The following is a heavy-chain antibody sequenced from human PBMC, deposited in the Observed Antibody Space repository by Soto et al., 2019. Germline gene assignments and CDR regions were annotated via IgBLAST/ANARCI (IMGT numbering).Heavy chain of an antibody. CDR1: GGSISSGDYY. J-gene: IGHJ6*02. V-gene: IGHV4-30-4*01. D-gene: IGHD4-17*01. Sequence: SETLSLTCTVSGGSISSGDYYWSWIRQPPGKGLEWIGYIYYSGSTYYNPSLKSRVAISVDTSKNQFSLKLSSVTAADTAVYYCARHDYGGPGYYYYGMDVWGQGTTVTVSS. CDR3: ARHDYGGPGYYYYGMDV. CDR2: IYYSGST.